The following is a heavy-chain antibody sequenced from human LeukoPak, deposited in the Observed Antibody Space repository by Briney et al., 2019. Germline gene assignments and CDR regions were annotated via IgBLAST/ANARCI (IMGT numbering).Heavy chain of an antibody. CDR2: IIPIFGTA. CDR3: ASNGLYYYGSGSLSQDYYYYMDV. J-gene: IGHJ6*03. CDR1: GYTFTSYG. V-gene: IGHV1-69*13. Sequence: ASVKVSCKASGYTFTSYGISWVRQAPGQGLEWMGGIIPIFGTANYAQKFQGRVTITADESTSTAYMELSSLRSEDTAVYYCASNGLYYYGSGSLSQDYYYYMDVWGKGTTVTISS. D-gene: IGHD3-10*01.